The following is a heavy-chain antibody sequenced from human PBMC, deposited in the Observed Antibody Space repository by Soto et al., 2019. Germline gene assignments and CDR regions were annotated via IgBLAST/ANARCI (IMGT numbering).Heavy chain of an antibody. CDR3: ARAPLYDCSGYYYDGWFDP. V-gene: IGHV1-18*01. CDR2: ISAYNGNT. D-gene: IGHD3-22*01. J-gene: IGHJ5*02. CDR1: GYTFTSYG. Sequence: QVQLVQSGAEVKKPGASVKVSCKASGYTFTSYGISWVRQAPGQGLEWMGWISAYNGNTNYAQKLQGRVTMTTDTSTSTAYMELRSLRSDDTAVYYCARAPLYDCSGYYYDGWFDPWGQGTLVTVSS.